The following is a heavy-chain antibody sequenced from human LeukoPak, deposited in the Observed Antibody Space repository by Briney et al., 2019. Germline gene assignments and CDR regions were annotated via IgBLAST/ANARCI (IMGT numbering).Heavy chain of an antibody. J-gene: IGHJ5*02. V-gene: IGHV1-46*01. Sequence: GASVKVSCKASGYTFTSYYMHWVRQAPGQGLEWMGIINPSGGSTSYAQKFQGRVTMTRDTSTSTVYMELSSLRSEDTAVYYCAREGRANQQWLVPEGWFDPWGQGTLVTVSS. CDR2: INPSGGST. CDR3: AREGRANQQWLVPEGWFDP. D-gene: IGHD6-19*01. CDR1: GYTFTSYY.